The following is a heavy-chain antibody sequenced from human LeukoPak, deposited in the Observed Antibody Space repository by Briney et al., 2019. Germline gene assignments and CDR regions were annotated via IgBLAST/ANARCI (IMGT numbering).Heavy chain of an antibody. CDR2: IYYSGST. CDR3: ARKLYVVREVTFLNWFDP. D-gene: IGHD3-10*01. Sequence: PSETLSLTCTVSGDSISTSNSYWGWIRQPPGKGLEWIGSIYYSGSTYYNPSLKSRVTISVDTSKNQFSLRLSSVTAADTAIYYCARKLYVVREVTFLNWFDPWGQGTLVTVSS. CDR1: GDSISTSNSY. J-gene: IGHJ5*02. V-gene: IGHV4-39*01.